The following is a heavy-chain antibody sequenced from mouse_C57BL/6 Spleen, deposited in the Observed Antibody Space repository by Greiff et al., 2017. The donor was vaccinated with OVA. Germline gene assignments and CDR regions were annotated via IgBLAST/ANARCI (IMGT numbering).Heavy chain of an antibody. CDR3: ARGKLDGYDEGPYY. Sequence: QVQLQQPGAELVRPGTSVKLSCTASGYTFTSYWMHWVKQRPGQGLEWIGVIDPSDSYTNYNQKFKGKATLTVDTSSSTAYMQLSSLTSEDSAVYYCARGKLDGYDEGPYYWGQGTTLTVSS. CDR2: IDPSDSYT. V-gene: IGHV1-59*01. D-gene: IGHD2-2*01. CDR1: GYTFTSYW. J-gene: IGHJ2*01.